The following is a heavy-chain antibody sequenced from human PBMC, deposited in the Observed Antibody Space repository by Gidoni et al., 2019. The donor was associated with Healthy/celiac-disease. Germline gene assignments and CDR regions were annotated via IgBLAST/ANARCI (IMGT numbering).Heavy chain of an antibody. CDR1: GFTFSSYG. J-gene: IGHJ3*02. V-gene: IGHV3-30*18. D-gene: IGHD3-16*01. CDR2: ISYDGSNK. CDR3: AKDGGQHDAFDI. Sequence: QVQLVESGGGVVQPGRSLRLSCAASGFTFSSYGMHWVRQAPGKGLEWVAVISYDGSNKYYADSMKGRFTISRDNSKNTLYLQMNSLRAEDTAVYYCAKDGGQHDAFDIWGQGTMVTVSS.